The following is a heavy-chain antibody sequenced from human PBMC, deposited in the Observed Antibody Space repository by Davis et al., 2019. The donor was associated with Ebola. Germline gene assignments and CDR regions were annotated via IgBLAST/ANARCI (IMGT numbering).Heavy chain of an antibody. CDR3: ARDGRGYCSGGSCSSLFYYYYYYMDV. D-gene: IGHD2-15*01. J-gene: IGHJ6*03. V-gene: IGHV4-30-4*01. CDR2: IYYSGST. Sequence: MPSETLSLACTVSGGSLSSGDYYWSWIRQPPGKGLEWIGYIYYSGSTYYNPSLKSRLTISVDTSKNQFSLKLSSVTAADTAVYYCARDGRGYCSGGSCSSLFYYYYYYMDVWGKGTTVTVSS. CDR1: GGSLSSGDYY.